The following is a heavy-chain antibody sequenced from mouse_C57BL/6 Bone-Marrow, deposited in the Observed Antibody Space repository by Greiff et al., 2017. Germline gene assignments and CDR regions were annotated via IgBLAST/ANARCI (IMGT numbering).Heavy chain of an antibody. J-gene: IGHJ3*01. CDR2: IDPSDSYT. V-gene: IGHV1-69*01. Sequence: KQSCKASGYTFTSYWMHWVKQRPGQGLEWIGEIDPSDSYTNYNQKFKGKSTLTVDKSSSTAYMQLSSLTSEDSAVYYCARWFAYWGQGTLVTVSA. CDR1: GYTFTSYW. CDR3: ARWFAY.